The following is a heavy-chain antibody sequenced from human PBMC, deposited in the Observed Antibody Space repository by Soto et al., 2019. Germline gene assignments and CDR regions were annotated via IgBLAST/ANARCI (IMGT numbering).Heavy chain of an antibody. CDR1: GFTFGTYW. D-gene: IGHD3-22*01. CDR3: ARGWGYFDSSGFPYLYAMDV. Sequence: GGSLRLSCAASGFTFGTYWMSWVRQAPGKGLEWVANIKEDGSEKYYVDSVEGRFTISRDNAKNSLYLQMTSLRAEDTALYYCARGWGYFDSSGFPYLYAMDVWGQGTTVTVSS. J-gene: IGHJ6*02. CDR2: IKEDGSEK. V-gene: IGHV3-7*01.